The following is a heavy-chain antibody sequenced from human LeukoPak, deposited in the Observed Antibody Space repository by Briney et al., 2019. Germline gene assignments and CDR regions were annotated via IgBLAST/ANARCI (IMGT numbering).Heavy chain of an antibody. CDR3: ARDETTYLFDY. V-gene: IGHV3-21*01. Sequence: GGSLRLSCAASGFTFSSYSMNWVRQAPGKGLEWVSSISSSSSYIYYADSVRGRFTISRDNAKNSLYLQMNSLRAEDTAVYHCARDETTYLFDYWGQGTLVTVSS. CDR2: ISSSSSYI. CDR1: GFTFSSYS. J-gene: IGHJ4*02. D-gene: IGHD1-7*01.